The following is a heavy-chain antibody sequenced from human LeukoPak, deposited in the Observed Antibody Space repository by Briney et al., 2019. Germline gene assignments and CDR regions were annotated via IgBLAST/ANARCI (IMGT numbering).Heavy chain of an antibody. J-gene: IGHJ2*01. V-gene: IGHV4-39*01. CDR2: IYYSGST. CDR3: ARLSVVQYYYGSGSYPGDWYFDL. CDR1: GGSISSSSYY. D-gene: IGHD3-10*01. Sequence: SETLSLTCTVSGGSISSSSYYWGWIRQPPGKGLEWIGSIYYSGSTYYNPSLKSRVTISVDTSKNQFSLKLSFVTAADTAVYYCARLSVVQYYYGSGSYPGDWYFDLWGRGTLVTVSS.